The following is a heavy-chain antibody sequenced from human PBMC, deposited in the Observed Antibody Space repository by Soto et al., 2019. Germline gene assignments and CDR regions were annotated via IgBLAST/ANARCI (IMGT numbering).Heavy chain of an antibody. Sequence: EVKRLEPGGGLVKLGGSRRLSFEALGSTLGNNGLTWFRQAPGEGLVWVSRVNGDGPSTNQGAAVRGGITIPRAKANXXXXLQVNSLRAEDTAVYYCARGGWRSYYLDYWGQGTLVTVSS. CDR1: GSTLGNNG. J-gene: IGHJ4*02. CDR3: ARGGWRSYYLDY. CDR2: VNGDGPST. V-gene: IGHV3-74*01. D-gene: IGHD6-19*01.